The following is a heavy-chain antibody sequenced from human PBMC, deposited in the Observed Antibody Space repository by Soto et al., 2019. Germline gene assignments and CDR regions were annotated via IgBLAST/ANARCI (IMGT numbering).Heavy chain of an antibody. V-gene: IGHV3-30-3*01. J-gene: IGHJ4*02. CDR3: ARDGVDTAMKAKSFVY. CDR1: GFTFSSYA. Sequence: QVQLVESGGGVVQPGRSLRLSCAASGFTFSSYAMHWVRQAPGKGLEWVAVISYDGSNKYYADSVKGRFTISRDNSKNTLYLQMNSLRAEDTAVYYCARDGVDTAMKAKSFVYWGQGTLVTVSS. D-gene: IGHD5-18*01. CDR2: ISYDGSNK.